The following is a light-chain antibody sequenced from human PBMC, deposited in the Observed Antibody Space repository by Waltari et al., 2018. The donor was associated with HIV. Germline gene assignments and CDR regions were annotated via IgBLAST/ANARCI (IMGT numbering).Light chain of an antibody. J-gene: IGKJ1*01. CDR2: TAS. Sequence: DIQMTQSPSSLSASVGDRITITCRASQSLTYSLNWFHRRPGQAPRALVYTASSLHSAVPSRFSGSGFGTEFTLTINGLQPEDFGTYYCLQTYAFPWTFGQGTKVEV. V-gene: IGKV1-39*01. CDR3: LQTYAFPWT. CDR1: QSLTYS.